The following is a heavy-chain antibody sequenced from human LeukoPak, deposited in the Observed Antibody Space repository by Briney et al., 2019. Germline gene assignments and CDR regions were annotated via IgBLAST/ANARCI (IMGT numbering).Heavy chain of an antibody. CDR1: GGSISGYY. V-gene: IGHV4-59*01. Sequence: SETLSLTCTVSGGSISGYYWTWIRQPPGKGLEWIGYISYSGNTNYSPSLKSRVTISVDTSKNQFSLKLSSVTAADTAVYYCARWNPYDSAGHYYAFDYWGQGTLVTVSS. D-gene: IGHD3-22*01. CDR2: ISYSGNT. J-gene: IGHJ4*02. CDR3: ARWNPYDSAGHYYAFDY.